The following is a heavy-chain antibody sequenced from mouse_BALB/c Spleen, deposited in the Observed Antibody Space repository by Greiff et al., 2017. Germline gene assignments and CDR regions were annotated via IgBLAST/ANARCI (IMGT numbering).Heavy chain of an antibody. D-gene: IGHD1-1*01. J-gene: IGHJ2*01. CDR1: GFNIKDYY. V-gene: IGHV14-4*02. Sequence: EVQLQQSGAELVRSGASVKLSCTASGFNIKDYYMHWVKQRPEQGLEWIGWIDPENGDTEYAPKFQGKATMTADTSSNTAYLQLSSLTSEDTAVYYCNSGSSLYYFDYWGQGTTLTVSS. CDR2: IDPENGDT. CDR3: NSGSSLYYFDY.